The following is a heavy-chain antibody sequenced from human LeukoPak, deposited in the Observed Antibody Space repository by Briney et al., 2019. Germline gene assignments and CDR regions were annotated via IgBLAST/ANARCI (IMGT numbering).Heavy chain of an antibody. CDR3: ARAPYDFWSGYYSYCFDY. D-gene: IGHD3-3*01. CDR1: GFTFSSYG. V-gene: IGHV3-33*01. Sequence: GGSLRLSCAASGFTFSSYGMHWVRQAPGKGLEWVAVIWYDGSNKYYADSVKGRFTISRDNSKNTLYLQMNSLRAEDTAVYYCARAPYDFWSGYYSYCFDYWGQGTLVTVSS. J-gene: IGHJ4*02. CDR2: IWYDGSNK.